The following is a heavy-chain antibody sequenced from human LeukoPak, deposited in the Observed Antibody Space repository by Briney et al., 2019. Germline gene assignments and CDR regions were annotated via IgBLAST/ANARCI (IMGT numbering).Heavy chain of an antibody. CDR1: GYSISSGYY. V-gene: IGHV4-38-2*02. J-gene: IGHJ4*02. CDR2: IYHSGST. Sequence: SETLSLTCAVSGYSISSGYYWGWIRQPPGKGLEWIGSIYHSGSTYYNSSLKSRVTISVDTSKNQFSLKLSSVTAADTAVYYCAKDSQLWLPIAFDYWGQGTLVTVSS. D-gene: IGHD5-18*01. CDR3: AKDSQLWLPIAFDY.